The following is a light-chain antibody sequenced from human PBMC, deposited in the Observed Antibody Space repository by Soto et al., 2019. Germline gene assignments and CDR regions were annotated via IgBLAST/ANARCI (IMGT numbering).Light chain of an antibody. Sequence: LTQPASVSGSPGQSITISCTGTSSDVGGYDYVSWYQLHPGKAPKLMVFEVSNRPSGVSYRFSGSKSGNTASLTISGLQAEDQADYFCSSYSISTAYLFGTGTKVTVL. CDR1: SSDVGGYDY. CDR3: SSYSISTAYL. CDR2: EVS. V-gene: IGLV2-14*01. J-gene: IGLJ1*01.